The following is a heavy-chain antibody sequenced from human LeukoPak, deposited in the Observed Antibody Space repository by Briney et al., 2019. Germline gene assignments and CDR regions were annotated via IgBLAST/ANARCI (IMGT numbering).Heavy chain of an antibody. CDR1: GFTFSSYS. J-gene: IGHJ4*02. Sequence: GGSLRLSCAASGFTFSSYSMNWVRQAPGKGLEWVSSISSSSNHIYYADSVKGRFTISRDNAKNSLYLQMNSLRAEDTAVYYCARAGQGPAFDYWGQGTLVTVSS. CDR3: ARAGQGPAFDY. V-gene: IGHV3-21*01. CDR2: ISSSSNHI.